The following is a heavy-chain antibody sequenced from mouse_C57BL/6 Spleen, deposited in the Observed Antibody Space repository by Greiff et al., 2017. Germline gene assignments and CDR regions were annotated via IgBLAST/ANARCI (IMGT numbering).Heavy chain of an antibody. CDR2: IDPSDSET. CDR1: GYTFTSYW. J-gene: IGHJ4*01. CDR3: SRDGKAMDD. Sequence: QVQLQQPGAELVRPGSSVKLSCKASGYTFTSYWMHWVKQRPIQGLEWIGNIDPSDSETHYNQKFKDKATLTVDKSSSTAYMQLSSLTAEDTADYDRSRDGKAMDDWGQGTTVTVAS. V-gene: IGHV1-52*01.